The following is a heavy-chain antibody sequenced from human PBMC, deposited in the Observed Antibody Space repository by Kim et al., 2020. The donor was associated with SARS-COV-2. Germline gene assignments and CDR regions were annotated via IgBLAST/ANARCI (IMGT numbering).Heavy chain of an antibody. Sequence: GGSLRLSCAASEFTFSDYGMHWVRQAPGKGLEWVAVIWYDGSNKYYADSVKGRFTISRDNSKNSLYLQMNSLRAEDTAVYYCARHSGDSSGYHDAFDIWGQGTMVTVSS. CDR3: ARHSGDSSGYHDAFDI. D-gene: IGHD3-22*01. CDR2: IWYDGSNK. J-gene: IGHJ3*02. V-gene: IGHV3-33*01. CDR1: EFTFSDYG.